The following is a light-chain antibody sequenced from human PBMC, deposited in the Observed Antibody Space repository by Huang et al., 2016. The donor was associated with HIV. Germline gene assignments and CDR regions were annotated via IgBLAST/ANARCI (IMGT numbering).Light chain of an antibody. CDR1: QDINNY. J-gene: IGKJ1*01. CDR3: LQHNVFPLT. V-gene: IGKV1-17*03. Sequence: DIQMTQSPSAMSASVGDRVTITCRASQDINNYLACFQQKPGKVPKRLIYAASSLQTGVPSRLRGSGSGTEFTLTISSLQPEDVATYCCLQHNVFPLTFGQGTKVEIK. CDR2: AAS.